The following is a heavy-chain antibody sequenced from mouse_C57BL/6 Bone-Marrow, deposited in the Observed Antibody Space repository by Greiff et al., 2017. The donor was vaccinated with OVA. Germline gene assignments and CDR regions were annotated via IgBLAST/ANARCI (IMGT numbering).Heavy chain of an antibody. CDR3: ARHGYGSSPHWYFDV. J-gene: IGHJ1*03. Sequence: EVKLMESGGDLVKPGGSLKLSCAASGFTFSSYGMSWVRQTPDKRLEWVATISSGGSYTYYPDSVKGRFTISRDNAKNTLYLQMSSLKSEDTAMYYGARHGYGSSPHWYFDVWGTGTTVTVSS. V-gene: IGHV5-6*01. D-gene: IGHD1-1*01. CDR2: ISSGGSYT. CDR1: GFTFSSYG.